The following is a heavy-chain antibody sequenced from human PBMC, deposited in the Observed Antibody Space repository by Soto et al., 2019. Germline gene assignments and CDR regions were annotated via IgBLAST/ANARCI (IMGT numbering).Heavy chain of an antibody. CDR1: GYTFTSYG. V-gene: IGHV1-18*01. CDR2: ISAYNDHT. Sequence: QVQLVQSGAEVKKPGASVKVSCKASGYTFTSYGISWVRQAPGQRLEWLGWISAYNDHTNYAQKLQDRATMTTDTSTSTAYMELRSLRFDDTAVYYCARAYEFWSGYSNFDYWGQGTLVTVSS. J-gene: IGHJ4*02. CDR3: ARAYEFWSGYSNFDY. D-gene: IGHD3-3*01.